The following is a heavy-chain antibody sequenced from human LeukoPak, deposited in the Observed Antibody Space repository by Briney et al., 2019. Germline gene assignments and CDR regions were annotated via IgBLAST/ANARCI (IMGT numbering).Heavy chain of an antibody. CDR1: GYTFTSYD. J-gene: IGHJ3*02. V-gene: IGHV1-8*01. Sequence: VASVKVSCKASGYTFTSYDINWLRQATGQGLEWMGWMNPNSGNTGYAQKFQGRVTMTRNTSISTAYMELSSLRSEDTAVYYCARGRYSYGRVNDAFDIWGQGTMVTVSS. D-gene: IGHD5-18*01. CDR2: MNPNSGNT. CDR3: ARGRYSYGRVNDAFDI.